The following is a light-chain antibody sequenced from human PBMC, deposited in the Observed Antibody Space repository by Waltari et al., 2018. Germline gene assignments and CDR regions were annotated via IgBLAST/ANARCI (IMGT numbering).Light chain of an antibody. CDR2: EVS. CDR3: CSYAGTSTLPNVL. V-gene: IGLV2-23*02. Sequence: QSALTQPASVSGSPGQSISISCTGTSSDVGGYNLVSWYQQHPGIAPRLLIFEVSKRPSGLSDRFSGSNSGNTPSLTIFGLQPEDGADYYCCSYAGTSTLPNVLVGGGTKLTVL. J-gene: IGLJ2*01. CDR1: SSDVGGYNL.